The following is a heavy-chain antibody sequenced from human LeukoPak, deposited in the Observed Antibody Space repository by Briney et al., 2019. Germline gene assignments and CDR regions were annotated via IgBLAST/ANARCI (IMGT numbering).Heavy chain of an antibody. V-gene: IGHV1-8*03. CDR1: GYTFTGYY. D-gene: IGHD5-12*01. CDR2: MNPNSGNT. Sequence: ASVKVSCKASGYTFTGYYMHWVRQAPGQGLEWMGWMNPNSGNTGYAQKFQGRVTITRNTSISTAYMELSSLRSEDTAVYYCAVLQVEDSGYDLSLVDYWGQGTLVTVSS. CDR3: AVLQVEDSGYDLSLVDY. J-gene: IGHJ4*02.